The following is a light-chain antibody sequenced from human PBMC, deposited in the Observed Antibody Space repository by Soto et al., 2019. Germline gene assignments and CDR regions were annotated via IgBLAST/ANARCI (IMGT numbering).Light chain of an antibody. CDR3: SSYTSSIQVV. V-gene: IGLV2-14*01. CDR1: SSDVGGYNY. CDR2: DVS. Sequence: QSALPQPASVSGSPGQSITISCTGTSSDVGGYNYVSWYQQHPGKDPKLMIYDVSNRPSGVSNRFSGSKFGNTASLTISGLQAEDEAYYYCSSYTSSIQVVFGGGTKVTVL. J-gene: IGLJ2*01.